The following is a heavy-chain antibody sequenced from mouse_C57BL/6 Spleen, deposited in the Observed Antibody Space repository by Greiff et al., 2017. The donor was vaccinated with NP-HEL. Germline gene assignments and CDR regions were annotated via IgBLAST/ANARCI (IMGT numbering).Heavy chain of an antibody. CDR1: GYAFSSYW. CDR3: AKLTTVVATGYFDV. D-gene: IGHD1-1*01. J-gene: IGHJ1*03. Sequence: VKLQQSGAELVKPGASVKISCKASGYAFSSYWMNWVKQRPGKGLEWIGQIYPGAGDTNYNGKFKGKATLTADKSSSTAYMQLSSLTSEDSAVYFCAKLTTVVATGYFDVWGTGTTVTVSS. V-gene: IGHV1-80*01. CDR2: IYPGAGDT.